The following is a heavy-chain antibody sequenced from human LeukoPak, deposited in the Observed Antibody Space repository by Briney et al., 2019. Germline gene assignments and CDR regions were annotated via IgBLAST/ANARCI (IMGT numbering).Heavy chain of an antibody. D-gene: IGHD5-18*01. J-gene: IGHJ3*02. CDR3: AKDVLGYSYGYPYNDAFDI. CDR2: ISGSGGST. V-gene: IGHV3-23*01. Sequence: GGSLRLSCAASGFTFSSYAMSWVRQAPGKGLEWVSAISGSGGSTYYADSVKGRFTISRDNSKNTLYLQMNRLRAEDTAVYYCAKDVLGYSYGYPYNDAFDIWGQGTMVTDSS. CDR1: GFTFSSYA.